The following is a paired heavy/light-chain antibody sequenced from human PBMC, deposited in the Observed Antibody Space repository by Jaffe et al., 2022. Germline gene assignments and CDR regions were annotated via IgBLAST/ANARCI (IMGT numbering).Light chain of an antibody. Sequence: QSALTQPASVSGSPGQSITISCTGTSSDVGGYNYVSWYQQHPGKAPKLMIYEVSNRPSGVSNRFSGSKSGNTASLTISGLQAEDEADYYCSSYTSSSTLDYVFGTGTKVTVL. CDR2: EVS. V-gene: IGLV2-14*01. CDR3: SSYTSSSTLDYV. J-gene: IGLJ1*01. CDR1: SSDVGGYNY.
Heavy chain of an antibody. Sequence: QVQLVQSGAEVKKPGASVKVSCKASGYTFTSYGISWVRQAPGQGLEWMGWISAYNGNTNYAQKLQGRVTMTTDTSTSTAYMELRSLRSDDTAVYYCARDRYYDILTGSILNWFDPWGQGTLVTVSS. V-gene: IGHV1-18*01. D-gene: IGHD3-9*01. CDR2: ISAYNGNT. J-gene: IGHJ5*02. CDR1: GYTFTSYG. CDR3: ARDRYYDILTGSILNWFDP.